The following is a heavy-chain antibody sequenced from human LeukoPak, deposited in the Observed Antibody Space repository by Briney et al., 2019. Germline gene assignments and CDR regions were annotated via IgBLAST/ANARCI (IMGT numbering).Heavy chain of an antibody. CDR2: INPSGGST. Sequence: ASVKVSCKASGGTFSSYAISWVRQAPGQGLEWMGIINPSGGSTSYAQKFQGRVTMTRDTSTSTVYMELSSLRSEDTAVYYCARGSYCSGGSCYSSAFDIWGQGTMVTVSS. V-gene: IGHV1-46*01. J-gene: IGHJ3*02. D-gene: IGHD2-15*01. CDR3: ARGSYCSGGSCYSSAFDI. CDR1: GGTFSSYA.